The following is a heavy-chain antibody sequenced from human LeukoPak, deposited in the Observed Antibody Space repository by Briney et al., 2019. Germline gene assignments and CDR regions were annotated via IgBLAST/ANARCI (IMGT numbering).Heavy chain of an antibody. CDR1: EFTFNNAG. J-gene: IGHJ4*02. Sequence: PGGSLRLSCAASEFTFNNAGMSWVRQAPGKGLEWVGRIKSKTDGATTDYAAPVKGRFTISRDDSKNTLYLQMDSLKTEDTAVYYCTAIDFDYWGQGTLVTVSS. V-gene: IGHV3-15*01. CDR2: IKSKTDGATT. CDR3: TAIDFDY. D-gene: IGHD2-21*01.